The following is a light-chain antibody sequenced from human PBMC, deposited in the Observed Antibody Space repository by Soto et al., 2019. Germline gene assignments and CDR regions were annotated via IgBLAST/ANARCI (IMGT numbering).Light chain of an antibody. CDR1: QRVNSSY. V-gene: IGKV3-20*01. CDR2: GAS. Sequence: EIVLTQSPDTLYLSPGEGATLSCRASQRVNSSYLAWYQQKPGQAPRLLISGASDRATGVPARVSGSGYGTDFTLNISRLEPEDFAVYYCQQYVNSPVTFGQGTKLQIK. CDR3: QQYVNSPVT. J-gene: IGKJ2*01.